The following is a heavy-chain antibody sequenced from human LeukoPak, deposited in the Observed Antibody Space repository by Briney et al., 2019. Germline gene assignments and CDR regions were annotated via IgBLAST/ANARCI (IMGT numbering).Heavy chain of an antibody. CDR3: ARVLGAYDDY. CDR1: GFTFSSYG. J-gene: IGHJ4*02. V-gene: IGHV3-33*01. D-gene: IGHD5-12*01. Sequence: GGPLRLSCAASGFTFSSYGMHWVRQAPGKGLEWVAGIWYDGSDKNYADSVKGRFTISRDNSKNTLYLQMNSLRAEDTAVYYCARVLGAYDDYWGQGTLVTVSS. CDR2: IWYDGSDK.